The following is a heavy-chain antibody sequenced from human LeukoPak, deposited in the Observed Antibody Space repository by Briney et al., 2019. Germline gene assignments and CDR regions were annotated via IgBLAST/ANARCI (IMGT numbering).Heavy chain of an antibody. CDR1: GFTFSSYA. Sequence: GSLRLSCAASGFTFSSYAMHWVRQAPGKGLEWVANIKQDGSEKYYVDSVKGRFTISSDNAKNSLYLQMNNLRAEDTAVYYCARPRQMTTVTSFDYWGQGTLVTVSS. CDR3: ARPRQMTTVTSFDY. V-gene: IGHV3-7*03. J-gene: IGHJ4*02. CDR2: IKQDGSEK. D-gene: IGHD4-17*01.